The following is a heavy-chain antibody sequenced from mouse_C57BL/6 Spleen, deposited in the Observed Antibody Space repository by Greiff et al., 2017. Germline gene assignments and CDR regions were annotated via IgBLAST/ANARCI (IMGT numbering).Heavy chain of an antibody. D-gene: IGHD1-1*01. CDR3: AGYGSGYALDY. Sequence: VQLQESGPELVKPGASVKISCKASGYAFSSSWMNWVKQRPGKGLEWIGRIYPGDGDTNYNGKFKGKATLTADKSSSTAYMQLSSLTSEDSAVYFCAGYGSGYALDYWGQGTTHTVSA. J-gene: IGHJ2*01. V-gene: IGHV1-82*01. CDR2: IYPGDGDT. CDR1: GYAFSSSW.